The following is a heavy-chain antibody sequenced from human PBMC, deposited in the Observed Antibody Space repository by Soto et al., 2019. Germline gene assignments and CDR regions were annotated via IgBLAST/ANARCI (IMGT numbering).Heavy chain of an antibody. D-gene: IGHD3-10*01. J-gene: IGHJ6*02. Sequence: GGSLRLSCAASGFTFSSYAMSWVRQAPGKGLEWVANIKQDGSEKYYVDSVKGRFTISRDNSKNTLYLQMNSLRAEDTAVYFCAKDRRGVMDVWGQGTTVTVSS. CDR1: GFTFSSYA. CDR2: IKQDGSEK. V-gene: IGHV3-7*03. CDR3: AKDRRGVMDV.